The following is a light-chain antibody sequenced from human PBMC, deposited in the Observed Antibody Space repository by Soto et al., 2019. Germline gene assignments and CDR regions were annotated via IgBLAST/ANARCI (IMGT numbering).Light chain of an antibody. V-gene: IGKV1-39*01. CDR2: AAS. Sequence: DIQVTQPPASISASVGDKATMTCWASQSISSYLNWYQQKPGKAPKLLIYAASSLQSGVPSRFSGSGYGTDVTLTISSLQTEDFATYYCQQANSFPITFGQGTRLEIK. J-gene: IGKJ5*01. CDR1: QSISSY. CDR3: QQANSFPIT.